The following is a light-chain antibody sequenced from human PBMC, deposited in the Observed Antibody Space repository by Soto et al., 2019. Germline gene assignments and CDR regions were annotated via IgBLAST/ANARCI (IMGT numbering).Light chain of an antibody. CDR3: QQYYSYPSG. CDR2: AAA. V-gene: IGKV1-8*01. CDR1: QAISSY. Sequence: IRMTQSPSSLSASTGDRVTITCRASQAISSYLAWYQQKPGKAPKLLIYAAATLQSGVPSRFSGSGSGTDFTLTISCLQSEDFATYYCQQYYSYPSGFGQGTKVEI. J-gene: IGKJ1*01.